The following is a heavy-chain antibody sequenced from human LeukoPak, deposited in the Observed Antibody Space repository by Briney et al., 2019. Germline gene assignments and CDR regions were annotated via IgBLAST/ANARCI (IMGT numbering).Heavy chain of an antibody. Sequence: GGSLRLPCEASGFSFSNYDMHWVRQAPGKGLEWVALILYEEHNTYYAESVKGRFTISRDNSKSTAFLEMNSLRAEDTAVYYCASGGGSWYYLDYWGQGTLVAVSS. CDR1: GFSFSNYD. CDR2: ILYEEHNT. V-gene: IGHV3-33*08. J-gene: IGHJ4*02. CDR3: ASGGGSWYYLDY. D-gene: IGHD6-13*01.